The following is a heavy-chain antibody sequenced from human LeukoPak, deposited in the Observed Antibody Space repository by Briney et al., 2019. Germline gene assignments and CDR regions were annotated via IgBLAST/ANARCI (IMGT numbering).Heavy chain of an antibody. V-gene: IGHV1-18*01. CDR1: GYTFTSYG. D-gene: IGHD3-3*01. CDR2: ISAYNGNT. J-gene: IGHJ3*02. CDR3: ARDPTGITIFGVANDAFDI. Sequence: ASVKVSCKASGYTFTSYGISWVRQAPGQGLEWMGWISAYNGNTNYAQKLQGRVTMTTDTSTSTAYMELRSLRSDDTAVYYCARDPTGITIFGVANDAFDIWGQGTMVTVSS.